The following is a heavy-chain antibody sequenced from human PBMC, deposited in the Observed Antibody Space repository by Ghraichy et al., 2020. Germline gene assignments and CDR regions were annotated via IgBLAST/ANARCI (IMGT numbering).Heavy chain of an antibody. CDR2: TYYSGST. D-gene: IGHD3-9*01. V-gene: IGHV4-59*08. Sequence: SETLSLTCTVSGGSISSYYWSWIRQPPGKGLEWIGYTYYSGSTKYNPSLKSRVTISKDTSKNQFSLKLSSVTAADTAVYYCHGYYDILTGRMWGYWGQGTLVTVSS. CDR3: HGYYDILTGRMWGY. J-gene: IGHJ4*02. CDR1: GGSISSYY.